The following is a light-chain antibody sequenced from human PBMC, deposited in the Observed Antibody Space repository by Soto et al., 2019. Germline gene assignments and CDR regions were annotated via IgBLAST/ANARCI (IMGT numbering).Light chain of an antibody. Sequence: TDSPSTLGACFGDSVPLSFRASQSNSTWLARYQQKPGKAPNLLIYKTSYLASGVPSRFSGGGSGTEVTLTISSLQDEDFATYYCQKLNAYSPWTFGQGTKVDI. CDR2: KTS. CDR1: QSNSTW. V-gene: IGKV1-5*03. J-gene: IGKJ1*01. CDR3: QKLNAYSPWT.